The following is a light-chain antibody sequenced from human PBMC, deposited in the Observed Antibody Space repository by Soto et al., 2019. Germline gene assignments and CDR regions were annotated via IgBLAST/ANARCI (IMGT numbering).Light chain of an antibody. Sequence: EIVLTQSPGTLSLSPGERATLSCRASQSVSSNFLAWYQRKPGQAPRLLIYAASTRATGIPDRFTGSGSGTDFTLTISRLEPEDSAVYYCQQYGSSPLTFGGGTKVEI. CDR1: QSVSSNF. V-gene: IGKV3-20*01. J-gene: IGKJ4*01. CDR2: AAS. CDR3: QQYGSSPLT.